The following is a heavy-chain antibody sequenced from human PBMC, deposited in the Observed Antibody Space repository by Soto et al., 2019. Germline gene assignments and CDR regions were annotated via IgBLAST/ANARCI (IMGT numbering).Heavy chain of an antibody. Sequence: GGSLRLSCAASGFTFSGSAMHWVRQASGKGLERVGRIRSKANSYATAYAASVKGRFTISRDDSKNTAYLQMNSLKTEDTAVYYCTRIAAADYYYYCGMDVRGQGTTVLVSS. CDR3: TRIAAADYYYYCGMDV. CDR1: GFTFSGSA. D-gene: IGHD6-13*01. CDR2: IRSKANSYAT. J-gene: IGHJ6*02. V-gene: IGHV3-73*01.